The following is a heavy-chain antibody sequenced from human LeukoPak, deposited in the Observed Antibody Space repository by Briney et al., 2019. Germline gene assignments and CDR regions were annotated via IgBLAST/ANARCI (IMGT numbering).Heavy chain of an antibody. Sequence: SGNVSCKTYGGRFSSYAITWGRQAPGQGLEWMGRIIPVFGTTTYAQRFQGRVTITADMDSSTAYLGLTSLTSEDTALYFCARQGALRQDYYMDVWGNGTTVIVSS. V-gene: IGHV1-69*06. CDR1: GGRFSSYA. CDR2: IIPVFGTT. CDR3: ARQGALRQDYYMDV. J-gene: IGHJ6*03.